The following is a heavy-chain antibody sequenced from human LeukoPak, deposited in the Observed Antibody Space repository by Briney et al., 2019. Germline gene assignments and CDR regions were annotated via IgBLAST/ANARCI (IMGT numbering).Heavy chain of an antibody. J-gene: IGHJ4*02. D-gene: IGHD3-10*01. CDR1: GGTFSSYA. V-gene: IGHV1-69*13. Sequence: SVKVSCKASGGTFSSYAISWVRQAPGQGLEWMGGIIPIFGTANYAQKFQGRVTITADESTSTAYMELSSLRSEDTAVYYCARDGSGSYSFDYWGQGTLVTVSS. CDR2: IIPIFGTA. CDR3: ARDGSGSYSFDY.